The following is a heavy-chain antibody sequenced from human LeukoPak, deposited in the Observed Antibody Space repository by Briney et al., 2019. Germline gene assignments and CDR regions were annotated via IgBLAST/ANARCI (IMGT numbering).Heavy chain of an antibody. CDR3: AKGGRGYYFDY. Sequence: GRSLRLSCAASGFTFSSYAMHWVRQAPGKGLEWVAVISYDGSNKYYADSVKGRFTISRDNSKNTLYLQMNSLRAEDTAVYYCAKGGRGYYFDYWGQGTLVTVSS. CDR2: ISYDGSNK. D-gene: IGHD3-16*01. V-gene: IGHV3-30-3*01. J-gene: IGHJ4*02. CDR1: GFTFSSYA.